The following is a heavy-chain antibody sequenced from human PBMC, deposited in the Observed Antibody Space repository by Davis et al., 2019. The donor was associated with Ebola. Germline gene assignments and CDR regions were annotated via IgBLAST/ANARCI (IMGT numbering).Heavy chain of an antibody. V-gene: IGHV1-69*13. CDR2: IIPNFGTA. CDR1: RGTFRSYA. Sequence: SSVHVSCKASRGTFRSYAIRWVRQAPGQGLEWTGVIIPNFGTANYAQKFQGRVTITADESTSTDYMELSSLRSEDTAVYYCARSGKVPSSSVVTPNPYYYYGMDVWGQGTLVTVSS. D-gene: IGHD4-23*01. CDR3: ARSGKVPSSSVVTPNPYYYYGMDV. J-gene: IGHJ6*02.